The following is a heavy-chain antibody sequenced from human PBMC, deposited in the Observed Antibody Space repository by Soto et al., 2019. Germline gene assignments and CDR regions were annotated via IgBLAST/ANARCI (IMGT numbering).Heavy chain of an antibody. CDR3: ARDEGIAVAGTVDY. CDR2: ISAYNGNT. J-gene: IGHJ4*02. Sequence: ASWKCSCKASGYTFTSNGISRDQQPPGQGLEWMGWISAYNGNTNYAQKLQGRVTMTTDTSTSTAYMELRSLRSDDTAVYYCARDEGIAVAGTVDYWGQGTLVTVSS. D-gene: IGHD6-19*01. CDR1: GYTFTSNG. V-gene: IGHV1-18*01.